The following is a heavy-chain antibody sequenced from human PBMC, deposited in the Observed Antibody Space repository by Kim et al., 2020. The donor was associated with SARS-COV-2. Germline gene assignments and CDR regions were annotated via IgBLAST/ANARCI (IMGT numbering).Heavy chain of an antibody. CDR3: AKDHPSPGWPTFGD. CDR1: GFAVYRFA. D-gene: IGHD6-19*01. Sequence: GRSLRLSCEASGFAVYRFAMNWVRQAPGQGLEWIAAITNNNGKTYYQDSVKGRFTISRDESKNIVYLHMSSLRVKDTAVYYCAKDHPSPGWPTFGDWGQGT. CDR2: ITNNNGKT. J-gene: IGHJ4*02. V-gene: IGHV3-23*01.